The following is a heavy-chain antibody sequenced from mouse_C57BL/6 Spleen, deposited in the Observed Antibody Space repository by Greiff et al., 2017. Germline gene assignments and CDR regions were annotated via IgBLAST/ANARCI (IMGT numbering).Heavy chain of an antibody. CDR3: ARYSNYPLYYAMDY. V-gene: IGHV1-69*01. CDR1: GYTFTSYW. Sequence: QVQLQQPGAELVMPGASVKLSCKASGYTFTSYWMHWVKQRPGQGLEWIGEIDPSDSYTNYNQKFKGKSTLTVDKSSSTAYMQLSSLTSEDSAVYYCARYSNYPLYYAMDYWNQGTSVTVSS. D-gene: IGHD2-5*01. CDR2: IDPSDSYT. J-gene: IGHJ4*01.